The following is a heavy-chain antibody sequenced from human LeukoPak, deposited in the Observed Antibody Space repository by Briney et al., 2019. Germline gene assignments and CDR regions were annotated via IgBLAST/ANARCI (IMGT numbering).Heavy chain of an antibody. CDR3: ARVRYCSTNRCYDRKFDS. CDR2: IYYSGNT. D-gene: IGHD2-2*01. Sequence: SETLSLTCTVSGGSISNYYWSWIRQPPGKGLEWIGYIYYSGNTNYNPSLKSRVTISVDTSKNQFSLKLNSVTAADTAVYYCARVRYCSTNRCYDRKFDSWGQGTLVTVSS. J-gene: IGHJ4*02. V-gene: IGHV4-59*01. CDR1: GGSISNYY.